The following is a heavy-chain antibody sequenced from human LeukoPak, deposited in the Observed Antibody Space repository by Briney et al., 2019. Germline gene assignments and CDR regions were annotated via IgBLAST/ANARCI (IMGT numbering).Heavy chain of an antibody. Sequence: GGSLRLSCAASGFTFSNYLMHWVRQAPGEGLVWVSRITGDGTHILYADSVKGRFTMSRDNAKNTLYLQMNSLRAEDTAVYYCARDGFYDILTGWVIWGQGTLVTVSS. CDR2: ITGDGTHI. V-gene: IGHV3-74*01. J-gene: IGHJ4*02. CDR1: GFTFSNYL. D-gene: IGHD3-9*01. CDR3: ARDGFYDILTGWVI.